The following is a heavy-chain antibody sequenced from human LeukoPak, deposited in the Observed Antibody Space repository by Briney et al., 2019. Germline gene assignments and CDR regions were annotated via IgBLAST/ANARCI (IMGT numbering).Heavy chain of an antibody. Sequence: GGSLRLSCVASGFSLSGYWMYWVRQAPGKGLMYISRNNGDGSTTNYADVVKGRFTMSRDNAKNSLYLQMNSLRAEDTAVYFCARLTWGLVDNWGQGTLVTVSS. V-gene: IGHV3-74*01. CDR2: NNGDGSTT. D-gene: IGHD7-27*01. J-gene: IGHJ4*02. CDR3: ARLTWGLVDN. CDR1: GFSLSGYW.